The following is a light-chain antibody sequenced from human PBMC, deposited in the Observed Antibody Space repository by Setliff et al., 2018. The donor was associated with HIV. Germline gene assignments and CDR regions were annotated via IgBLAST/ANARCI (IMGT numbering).Light chain of an antibody. CDR3: QVWDSSSDHYV. J-gene: IGLJ1*01. Sequence: SYELTQPPSVSVAPGKTARITCGGNKIGSKSVHWYQQKPGQAPALVVYDDSDRPSGIPERFSGSNSGNTATLTISRVEAGDEADYYCQVWDSSSDHYVFGTGTKVTVL. CDR2: DDS. CDR1: KIGSKS. V-gene: IGLV3-21*03.